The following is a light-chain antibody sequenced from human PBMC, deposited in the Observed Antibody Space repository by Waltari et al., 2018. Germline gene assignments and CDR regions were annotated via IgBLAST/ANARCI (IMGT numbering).Light chain of an antibody. CDR3: QQAYSFRWT. Sequence: TCPACQGIDSWFAWYQEKRGRTPKLMLYAASSLKSGVPSRFSGSGSGTDCTLTISRLQPEDFATYYCQQAYSFRWTFGQGTKVEI. J-gene: IGKJ1*01. V-gene: IGKV1-12*01. CDR1: QGIDSW. CDR2: AAS.